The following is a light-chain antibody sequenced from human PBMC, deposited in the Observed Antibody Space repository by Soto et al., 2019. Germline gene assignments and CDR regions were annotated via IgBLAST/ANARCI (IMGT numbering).Light chain of an antibody. J-gene: IGKJ3*01. CDR3: QQYDSSLL. Sequence: EIVLTQSPGTLSLSPGERATLSCRASQSVSSSYLAWYQQKPGQAPRLLIYGASSRATGIPDRFSGSGSGTVLSLTISRLLREDVAVYFCQQYDSSLLFGPGTKVDFK. CDR1: QSVSSSY. CDR2: GAS. V-gene: IGKV3-20*01.